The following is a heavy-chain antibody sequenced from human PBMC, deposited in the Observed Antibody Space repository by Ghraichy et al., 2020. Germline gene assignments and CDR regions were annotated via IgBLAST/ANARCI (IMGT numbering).Heavy chain of an antibody. D-gene: IGHD2-2*01. CDR1: GDTFRSYS. CDR2: IIPMLGLK. Sequence: SVKVSCKVSGDTFRSYSITWVRQAPGQGLEWIGRIIPMLGLKNYAQQLQGRVTFTADRSTNTAYIELSSLTSEDMAVYYCARAHANSARGNWFDPWGQGTQITVSS. CDR3: ARAHANSARGNWFDP. J-gene: IGHJ5*02. V-gene: IGHV1-69*02.